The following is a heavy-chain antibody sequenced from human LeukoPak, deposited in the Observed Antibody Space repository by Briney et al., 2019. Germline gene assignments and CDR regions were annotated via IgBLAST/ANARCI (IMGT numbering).Heavy chain of an antibody. CDR2: IKQDGSEK. J-gene: IGHJ4*02. CDR3: ARWGYDRHAEFDY. V-gene: IGHV3-7*01. Sequence: PGGSLRLSCAASGFTFSSYWMSWVRQAPGKGLEWVANIKQDGSEKYYVDSVKGRFTISRDNAKNSLYLQMNSLRAEDTAVYYCARWGYDRHAEFDYWGQGTLVTVSS. CDR1: GFTFSSYW. D-gene: IGHD5-18*01.